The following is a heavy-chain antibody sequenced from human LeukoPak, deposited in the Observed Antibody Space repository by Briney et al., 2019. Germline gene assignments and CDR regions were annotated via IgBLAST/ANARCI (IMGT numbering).Heavy chain of an antibody. V-gene: IGHV5-51*01. CDR3: ARHNGDYFTDWFDP. D-gene: IGHD4-17*01. J-gene: IGHJ5*02. Sequence: GESLKISCKGSGSTFTGYWIGWGRRLPGKGLEWMGIIYPGDSDTRYSPSFQGQVTISADKSISTAYLQWSSLKASDTAMYYCARHNGDYFTDWFDPWGQGTLVTVSS. CDR2: IYPGDSDT. CDR1: GSTFTGYW.